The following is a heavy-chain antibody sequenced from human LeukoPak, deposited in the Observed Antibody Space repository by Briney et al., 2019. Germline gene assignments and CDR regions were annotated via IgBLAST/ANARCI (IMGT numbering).Heavy chain of an antibody. CDR2: ISSSSSYT. V-gene: IGHV3-11*06. J-gene: IGHJ4*02. D-gene: IGHD3-22*01. Sequence: PGGSLRLSCAASGFTFSDYYMSWIRQAPGKGLEWVSYISSSSSYTNYADSVKGRFTISRDNAKNSLNLQMNSLRAEDTAVYYCAREYFDSSGYYDAFDIWGQGTLVTVSS. CDR1: GFTFSDYY. CDR3: AREYFDSSGYYDAFDI.